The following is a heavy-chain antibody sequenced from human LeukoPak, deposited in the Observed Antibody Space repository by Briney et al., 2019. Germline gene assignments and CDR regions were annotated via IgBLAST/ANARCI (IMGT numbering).Heavy chain of an antibody. CDR2: IYYSGST. J-gene: IGHJ3*02. CDR3: ARELLGAFDI. Sequence: PSETLSLTCTVSGGSISSSSYYWGWIRQPPGKGLEWIGSIYYSGSTYYNPSLKSRVTISVDTSKNQFSLKLSSVTAADTAVYYCARELLGAFDIWGQGTMVTVSS. D-gene: IGHD2-8*02. V-gene: IGHV4-39*07. CDR1: GGSISSSSYY.